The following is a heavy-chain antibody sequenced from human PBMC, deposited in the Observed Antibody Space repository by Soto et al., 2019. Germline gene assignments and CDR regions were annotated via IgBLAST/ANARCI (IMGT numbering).Heavy chain of an antibody. D-gene: IGHD4-17*01. CDR1: GFTFDDFA. CDR3: AKGATVTTHYQYYGMDV. CDR2: VNWDGDTT. Sequence: PGGSLRLSCAASGFTFDDFAMCWVRQVPGKGLEWISLVNWDGDTTFYADSVKGRFIISTDNSKNSVYLQMNSLRSEDSAMYYCAKGATVTTHYQYYGMDVWGQGTTVTVSS. J-gene: IGHJ6*02. V-gene: IGHV3-43D*04.